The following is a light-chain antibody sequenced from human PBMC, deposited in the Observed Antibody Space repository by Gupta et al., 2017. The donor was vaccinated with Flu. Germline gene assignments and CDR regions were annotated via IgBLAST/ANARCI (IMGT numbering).Light chain of an antibody. J-gene: IGKJ1*01. CDR3: QQYNGWPQT. Sequence: EIVMTQSPATLSVFPGERATLSCRASQSVSTNLAWYQQKPGQGPSLLVYGASTRATGIPARFSGSGSGTEFTLTISSLQSEDFAVYYCQQYNGWPQTFGQGTKVDI. CDR2: GAS. V-gene: IGKV3D-15*01. CDR1: QSVSTN.